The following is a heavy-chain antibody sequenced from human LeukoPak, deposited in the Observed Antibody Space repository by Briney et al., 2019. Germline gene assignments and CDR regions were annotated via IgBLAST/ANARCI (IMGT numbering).Heavy chain of an antibody. V-gene: IGHV3-53*01. J-gene: IGHJ1*01. D-gene: IGHD3-10*01. CDR1: GFTVSSKY. Sequence: PGGSIRLSCAASGFTVSSKYMSWVRQAPGKGLEWVSVKGRFTISRDNSKNTLYLQMNSLKAEDTAVYYCARERVYYGGYKTAEYFQHWGQGTLVTVSS. CDR3: ARERVYYGGYKTAEYFQH.